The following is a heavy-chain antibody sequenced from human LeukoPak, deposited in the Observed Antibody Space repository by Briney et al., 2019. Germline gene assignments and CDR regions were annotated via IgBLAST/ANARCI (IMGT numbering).Heavy chain of an antibody. D-gene: IGHD5-18*01. CDR1: GGSISSYY. Sequence: SETLSLTCTISGGSISSYYWSWIRQPPGKGLEWIGRIYTSGSTNYNPSLKSRVTMSVDTSTNHFSLKLSSVTAADTAVYCCARVRRGRGYSYGYYFDYWGQGTLVTVSS. CDR3: ARVRRGRGYSYGYYFDY. V-gene: IGHV4-4*07. J-gene: IGHJ4*02. CDR2: IYTSGST.